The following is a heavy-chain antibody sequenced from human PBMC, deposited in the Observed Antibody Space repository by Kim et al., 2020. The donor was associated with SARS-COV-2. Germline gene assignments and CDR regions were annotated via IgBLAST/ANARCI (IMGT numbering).Heavy chain of an antibody. V-gene: IGHV4-61*01. CDR1: GGSVSSGSYY. D-gene: IGHD1-26*01. J-gene: IGHJ4*01. Sequence: SETLSLTCTVSGGSVSSGSYYWSWIRQPPGKGLEWIGYIYYSGSTNYNPSLKSRVTISVDTSKNQFSLKLSSVTAADTAVYDCARDGSRSGSYSFDYWG. CDR2: IYYSGST. CDR3: ARDGSRSGSYSFDY.